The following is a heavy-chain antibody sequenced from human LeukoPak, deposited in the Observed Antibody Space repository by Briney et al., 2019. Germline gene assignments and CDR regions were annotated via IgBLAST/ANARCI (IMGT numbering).Heavy chain of an antibody. J-gene: IGHJ4*02. D-gene: IGHD3-22*01. Sequence: QTGGSLRLSCEASGFSFSNYAMTWVRQAPGKGLEWVSAITGRGDSTYYADSVKGRFTMFRDISKNTLFLQMNSLRAEDTAVYYCAKDVGDSSGHYPWYFDHWGQGTLVTVSS. CDR1: GFSFSNYA. CDR2: ITGRGDST. CDR3: AKDVGDSSGHYPWYFDH. V-gene: IGHV3-23*01.